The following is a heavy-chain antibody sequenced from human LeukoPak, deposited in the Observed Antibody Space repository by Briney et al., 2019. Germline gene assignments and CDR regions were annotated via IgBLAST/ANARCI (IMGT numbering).Heavy chain of an antibody. Sequence: GGSLRLSCAASGFSFSSYSMTWVRQAPGKGLEWVSSMSSGSSYIYYADSVRGRFTISRDNAKNSLFLQMDSLRPEDTGLYYCAKDRAQGVPFRVIDHWGQGTLVTVTS. J-gene: IGHJ1*01. CDR2: MSSGSSYI. CDR1: GFSFSSYS. V-gene: IGHV3-21*04. D-gene: IGHD2-21*01. CDR3: AKDRAQGVPFRVIDH.